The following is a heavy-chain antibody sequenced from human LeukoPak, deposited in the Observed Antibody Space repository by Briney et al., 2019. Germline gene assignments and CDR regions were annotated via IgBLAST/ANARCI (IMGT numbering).Heavy chain of an antibody. V-gene: IGHV1-18*01. CDR2: ISAYNGNT. D-gene: IGHD5-24*01. CDR3: ARVGGDGYRFDY. Sequence: ASVKVSCKASGYTFTNFGISWVRQAPGQGLEWMGWISAYNGNTNYAQNLQGRVTVTTDTSTSTAYMELRSLTSDDTAVYYCARVGGDGYRFDYWGQGTLVTVSS. J-gene: IGHJ4*02. CDR1: GYTFTNFG.